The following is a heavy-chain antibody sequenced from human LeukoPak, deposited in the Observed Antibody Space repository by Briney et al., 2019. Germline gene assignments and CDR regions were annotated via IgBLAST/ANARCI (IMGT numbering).Heavy chain of an antibody. CDR1: GGSISSGSYY. D-gene: IGHD3-10*01. CDR3: ARGAYFYGSGINWFDP. J-gene: IGHJ5*02. Sequence: SETLSLTCTVSGGSISSGSYYWSWIRQPAGRGLEWIGHIYTSGSTNYNPSLKSRVTISVDTSKNQFSLKLSYVTAADTAVYYCARGAYFYGSGINWFDPWGQGTLVTVSS. V-gene: IGHV4-61*09. CDR2: IYTSGST.